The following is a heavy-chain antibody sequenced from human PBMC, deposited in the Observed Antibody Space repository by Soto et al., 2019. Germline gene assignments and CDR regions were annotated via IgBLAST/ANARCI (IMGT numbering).Heavy chain of an antibody. CDR1: GGSFSGYY. CDR3: ATRVDRRLRRYGMDV. J-gene: IGHJ6*02. V-gene: IGHV4-34*01. Sequence: QVQLQQWGAGLLKPSETLSLTCAVYGGSFSGYYWSWIRQPPGKGLAWMGEINHSGSTNYNPSLKSRVTISVDTSKIQFSLKLSSVTAADTAVYYCATRVDRRLRRYGMDVWGRGTTVTVSS. CDR2: INHSGST.